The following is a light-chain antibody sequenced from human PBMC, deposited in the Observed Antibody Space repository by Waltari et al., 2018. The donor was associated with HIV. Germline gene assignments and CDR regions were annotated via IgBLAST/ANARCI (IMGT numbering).Light chain of an antibody. Sequence: QSALTQPPSASGSLGQSVTISCSGTSDDIGGYNYVFWYQQYPAKAPKLLIYEVSKRPSGVSDRFSGSKSLNTASLTVSGLQAEDEAHYFCSSFAGSNTVVFGGGTKLTVL. CDR2: EVS. CDR1: SDDIGGYNY. CDR3: SSFAGSNTVV. V-gene: IGLV2-8*01. J-gene: IGLJ2*01.